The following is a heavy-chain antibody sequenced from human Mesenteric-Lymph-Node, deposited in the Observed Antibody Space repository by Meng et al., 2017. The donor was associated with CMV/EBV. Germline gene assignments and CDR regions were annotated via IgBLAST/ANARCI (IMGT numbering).Heavy chain of an antibody. V-gene: IGHV1-46*01. Sequence: ASVKVSCKASGYTLTSYHMHWVRQAPGQGFEWMGIINPSGGSTSYAQKFQGRVTMTRDTSTSTVYMELSSLRSEDTAVYYCARSRLIVGANFDYWGQGTLVTVSS. CDR1: GYTLTSYH. CDR2: INPSGGST. D-gene: IGHD1-26*01. CDR3: ARSRLIVGANFDY. J-gene: IGHJ4*02.